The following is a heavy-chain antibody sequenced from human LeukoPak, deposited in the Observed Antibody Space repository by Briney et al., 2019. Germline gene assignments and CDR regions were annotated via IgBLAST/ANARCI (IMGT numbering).Heavy chain of an antibody. Sequence: SETLSLTCAVSGYSISSGYYWGWIRQPPGKGLEWIGSIYHSGSTYYNPSLKSRVTISVDTSKNQLSLKLSSVTAADTAVYYCATQYYYMDVWGKGTTVTVSS. CDR2: IYHSGST. CDR3: ATQYYYMDV. CDR1: GYSISSGYY. V-gene: IGHV4-38-2*01. J-gene: IGHJ6*03.